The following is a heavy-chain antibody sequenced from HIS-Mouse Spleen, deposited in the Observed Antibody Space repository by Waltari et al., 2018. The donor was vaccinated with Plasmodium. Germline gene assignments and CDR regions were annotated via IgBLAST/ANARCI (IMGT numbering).Heavy chain of an antibody. J-gene: IGHJ4*02. CDR3: ASSGSGSYYY. CDR2: INHSGST. CDR1: GGSFSGYY. V-gene: IGHV4-34*01. D-gene: IGHD3-10*01. Sequence: QVQLQQWGAGLLKPSETLSLTCAVYGGSFSGYYWSWIRQPPGKGLEWIGEINHSGSTNHNPSRKMRVTRSVDAHKNQCSRKLSSVTGTDTAVYDCASSGSGSYYYWGQGTLVTVSS.